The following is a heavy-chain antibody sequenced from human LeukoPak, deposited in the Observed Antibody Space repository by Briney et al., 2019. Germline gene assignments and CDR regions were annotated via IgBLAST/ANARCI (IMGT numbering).Heavy chain of an antibody. CDR2: IYYNGRT. V-gene: IGHV4-39*07. D-gene: IGHD6-19*01. CDR3: ARQGVSGGWTTDAFDI. J-gene: IGHJ3*02. Sequence: SETLSLTCTVSGDSISSSTYYWGWIRQPPGKGLEWIGSIYYNGRTYYSPSLKSRVTISIDTSNQFSLRLDSMTAADTAVYYCARQGVSGGWTTDAFDIWGQGTMVTVSS. CDR1: GDSISSSTYY.